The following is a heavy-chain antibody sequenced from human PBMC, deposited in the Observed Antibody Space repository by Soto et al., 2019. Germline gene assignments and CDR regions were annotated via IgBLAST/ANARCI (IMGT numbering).Heavy chain of an antibody. CDR2: IWYDGSNK. CDR3: ARGGQYSSSWYSTTFDY. CDR1: GFTFSSYG. Sequence: GGSLRLSCAASGFTFSSYGMHWVRQAPGKXLEWVAVIWYDGSNKYYADSVKGRFTISRDNSKNTLYLQMNSLRAEDTAVYYCARGGQYSSSWYSTTFDYWGQGTLVTVSS. D-gene: IGHD6-13*01. V-gene: IGHV3-33*01. J-gene: IGHJ4*02.